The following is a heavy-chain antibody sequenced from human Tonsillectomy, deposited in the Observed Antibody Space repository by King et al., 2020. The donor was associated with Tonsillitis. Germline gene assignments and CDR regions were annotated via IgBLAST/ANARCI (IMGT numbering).Heavy chain of an antibody. Sequence: QLVQSGAEVKKPGSSLKVSCKASGGTFNNYGISWVRQAPGQGLEWMGGIIPIFGATNYAQKFQGRVTITADESTRTAYMELSSLGSDDTAVYYCAGRGIINYGMDVWGQGTTVIVSS. CDR3: AGRGIINYGMDV. D-gene: IGHD2-15*01. J-gene: IGHJ6*02. CDR1: GGTFNNYG. V-gene: IGHV1-69*01. CDR2: IIPIFGAT.